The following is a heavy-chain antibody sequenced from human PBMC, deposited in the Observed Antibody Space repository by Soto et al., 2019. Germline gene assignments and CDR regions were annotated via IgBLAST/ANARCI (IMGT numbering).Heavy chain of an antibody. CDR1: GGSISSGGYS. V-gene: IGHV4-30-2*01. D-gene: IGHD3-16*01. CDR2: IYHSGST. J-gene: IGHJ5*02. CDR3: ARDRAGGGWFDP. Sequence: QLQLQESGSGLVKPSQTLSLTCAVSGGSISSGGYSWSWIRQPPGKGLEWIGYIYHSGSTYYNPSPKSRVTISVDGSKNQFSLKLSSVTAADTAVYYCARDRAGGGWFDPWGQGTLVTVSS.